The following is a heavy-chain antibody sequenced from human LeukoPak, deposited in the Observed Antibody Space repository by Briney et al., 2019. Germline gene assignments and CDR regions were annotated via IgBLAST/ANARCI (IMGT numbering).Heavy chain of an antibody. CDR2: IKHDGSEK. J-gene: IGHJ4*02. CDR3: ARDDPYFFDH. D-gene: IGHD2/OR15-2a*01. CDR1: GFTFSSYA. Sequence: GGSLRLSCAASGFTFSSYAMSWVRQAPGKGLEWVAKIKHDGSEKYYVDSVKGRFTISRDNAKNSLYLQMNSLRAEDTAVFYCARDDPYFFDHWGQGTLVTVSS. V-gene: IGHV3-7*01.